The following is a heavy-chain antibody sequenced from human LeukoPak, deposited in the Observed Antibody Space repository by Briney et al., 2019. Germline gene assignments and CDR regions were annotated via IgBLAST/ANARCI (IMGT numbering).Heavy chain of an antibody. V-gene: IGHV3-21*01. CDR2: ISSSSSYI. D-gene: IGHD3-22*01. Sequence: GGSLRLSCAAPGFTFSSYGMHWVRQAPGKGLEWVSSISSSSSYIYYADSVKGRFTISRDNAKNSLYLQMNSLRAEDTAVYYCARGNTYYYDSSGYAYWYFDLWGRGTLVTVSS. J-gene: IGHJ2*01. CDR1: GFTFSSYG. CDR3: ARGNTYYYDSSGYAYWYFDL.